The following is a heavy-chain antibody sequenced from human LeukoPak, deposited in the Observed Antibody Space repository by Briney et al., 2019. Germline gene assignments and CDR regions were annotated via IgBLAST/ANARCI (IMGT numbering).Heavy chain of an antibody. CDR2: ISSSGSII. CDR1: GFTFSDYF. CDR3: AREPYYDSSGYCLDY. J-gene: IGHJ4*02. D-gene: IGHD3-22*01. Sequence: GGSLRLSCAASGFTFSDYFMTWIRQAPGKGLEWVSYISSSGSIIYYADSVKGRFTISRDNAKNSLYLQMNSLRVEDTAVYYCAREPYYDSSGYCLDYWGQGTLVTVSS. V-gene: IGHV3-11*01.